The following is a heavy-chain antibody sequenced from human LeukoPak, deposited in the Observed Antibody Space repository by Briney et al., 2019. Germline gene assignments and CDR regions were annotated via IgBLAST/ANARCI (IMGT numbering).Heavy chain of an antibody. CDR2: IYYSGST. D-gene: IGHD6-19*01. CDR3: ARHWQWLVPTVENWFDP. CDR1: GGSISSSSYY. J-gene: IGHJ5*02. V-gene: IGHV4-39*01. Sequence: SETLSLTCTVSGGSISSSSYYWGWIRQPPGKGLEWIGCIYYSGSTYYNPSLKSRVTISVVTSKNQFSLKLSSVTAADTAVYYCARHWQWLVPTVENWFDPWGQGTLVTVSS.